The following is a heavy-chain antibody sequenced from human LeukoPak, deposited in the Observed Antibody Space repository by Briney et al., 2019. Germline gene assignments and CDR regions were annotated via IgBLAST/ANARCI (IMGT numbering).Heavy chain of an antibody. CDR3: ARGLFTGGTYFAY. Sequence: PGRSLRLSCAGSGFTFSSEGMHWVRQAPGKGLEWVAVISYDGSNKNYPDSVKGRFSISRDNSRNTLSLQMNSLRPDDTALYYCARGLFTGGTYFAYWGQGTLVTVSS. V-gene: IGHV3-30*03. D-gene: IGHD2-8*02. CDR1: GFTFSSEG. J-gene: IGHJ4*02. CDR2: ISYDGSNK.